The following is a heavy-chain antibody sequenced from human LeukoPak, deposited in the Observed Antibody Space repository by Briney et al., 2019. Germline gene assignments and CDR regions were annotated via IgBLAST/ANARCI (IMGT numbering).Heavy chain of an antibody. D-gene: IGHD2-8*01. CDR2: IYYSGST. CDR1: GGSISSSSYY. CDR3: ARAPYGLLNWFDP. V-gene: IGHV4-39*07. J-gene: IGHJ5*02. Sequence: SETLSLTCTVSGGSISSSSYYWGWIRQPPGKGLEWIVSIYYSGSTYYNPSLKSRVTISVDTSKNQFSLKLSSVTAADTAVYYCARAPYGLLNWFDPWGQGTLVTVSS.